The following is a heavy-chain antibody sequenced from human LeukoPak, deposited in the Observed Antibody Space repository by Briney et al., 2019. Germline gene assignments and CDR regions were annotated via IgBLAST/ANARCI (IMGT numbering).Heavy chain of an antibody. Sequence: SETLSLTCTVSGGSISSGSYYWGWIRQPPGKGLEWIGSIYYSGSTYYNSSLKSRVTISVDTSKNQFSLKLSSVTAADTALYYCGRHRFYYGMDVWGQGTTVTVSS. CDR3: GRHRFYYGMDV. V-gene: IGHV4-39*01. CDR2: IYYSGST. CDR1: GGSISSGSYY. J-gene: IGHJ6*02.